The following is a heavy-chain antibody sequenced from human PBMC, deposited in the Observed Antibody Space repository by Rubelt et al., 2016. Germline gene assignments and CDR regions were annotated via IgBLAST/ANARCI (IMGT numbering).Heavy chain of an antibody. CDR2: INHSGST. CDR3: ARGRRGSSSWLGRDYYGMDV. D-gene: IGHD6-13*01. CDR1: GGSFSGYY. V-gene: IGHV4-34*01. Sequence: QVQLQQWGAGLLKPSETLSLTCAVYGGSFSGYYWSWIRQPPGKGLEWIGEINHSGSTNYNPSLKSRVTISVDPSKTQVSLKLGSGTAADTAVYYCARGRRGSSSWLGRDYYGMDVWGQGTTVTVSS. J-gene: IGHJ6*02.